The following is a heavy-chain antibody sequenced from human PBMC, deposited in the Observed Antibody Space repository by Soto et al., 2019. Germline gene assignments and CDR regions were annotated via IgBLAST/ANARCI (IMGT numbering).Heavy chain of an antibody. CDR2: ISAYNGNT. V-gene: IGHV1-18*01. CDR3: VRAGYCSSTSCYTGNWFDP. Sequence: QVQLVQSGAEVKKPGASVKVSCKASGYTFTSYGISWVRQAPGQGLEWMGWISAYNGNTNYAQKLQGRVTMTTDTSTSTAYMELRSLRSDDTAVYYCVRAGYCSSTSCYTGNWFDPWGQGTLVTVSS. J-gene: IGHJ5*02. CDR1: GYTFTSYG. D-gene: IGHD2-2*02.